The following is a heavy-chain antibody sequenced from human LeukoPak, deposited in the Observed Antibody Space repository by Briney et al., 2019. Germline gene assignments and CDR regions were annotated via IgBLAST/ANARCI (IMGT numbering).Heavy chain of an antibody. CDR2: IYWNDDK. D-gene: IGHD2-2*01. CDR1: GLSLSTSGVG. CDR3: AHRPGYCSSTSCLDY. Sequence: SGPTLVKPTQTLTLTCTFSGLSLSTSGVGVGWIRQPPGKALEWLALIYWNDDKRYSPSLKSRLTITKDTSKNQVVLTMTNMDPVDTATYYCAHRPGYCSSTSCLDYWGQGTLVTVSS. V-gene: IGHV2-5*01. J-gene: IGHJ4*02.